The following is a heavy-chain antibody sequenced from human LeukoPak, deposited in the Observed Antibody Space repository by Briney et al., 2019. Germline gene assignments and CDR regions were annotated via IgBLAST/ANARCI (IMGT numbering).Heavy chain of an antibody. D-gene: IGHD2-2*01. J-gene: IGHJ4*02. CDR2: ISSSGGHI. V-gene: IGHV3-21*01. CDR3: ARDPPYCSSTTCYFDY. Sequence: GGSLRLSCAASGFTFSSYSMNWVRQAPGKGLEWVSSISSSGGHIYYADSVKGRFTISRDNAKNSLYLQMNSLRAADTAVYFCARDPPYCSSTTCYFDYWGQGPLVTVSS. CDR1: GFTFSSYS.